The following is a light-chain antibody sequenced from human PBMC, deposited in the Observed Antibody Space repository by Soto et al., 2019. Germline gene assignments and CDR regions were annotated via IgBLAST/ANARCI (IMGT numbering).Light chain of an antibody. Sequence: QSVLTQPRSVSGSPGQSVTISCTGTSSDVGGYNYVSWYQQHPGKAPKLMIYDVTKRPSGVPDRFSGSKSGSTASLTISALLSEDEADYYCCSYTGSYTLQVFGGGTKLTVL. CDR2: DVT. CDR1: SSDVGGYNY. V-gene: IGLV2-11*01. CDR3: CSYTGSYTLQV. J-gene: IGLJ3*02.